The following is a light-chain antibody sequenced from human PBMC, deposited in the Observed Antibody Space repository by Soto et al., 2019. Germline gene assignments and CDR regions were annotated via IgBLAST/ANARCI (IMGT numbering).Light chain of an antibody. V-gene: IGKV2-28*01. Sequence: EIMMTQSPLTLPVTPGEPASISCRSSQSLLYKNTYNYLDWYVQKPGQSPQLLIYFGSNRAPGVPDRFSGSGSGTDFTLKINRVEAEDVGTYYCMQALQSLTFGQGTRLEIQ. CDR3: MQALQSLT. J-gene: IGKJ5*01. CDR2: FGS. CDR1: QSLLYKNTYNY.